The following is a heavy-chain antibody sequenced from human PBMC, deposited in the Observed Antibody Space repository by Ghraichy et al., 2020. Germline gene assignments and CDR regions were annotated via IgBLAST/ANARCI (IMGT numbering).Heavy chain of an antibody. V-gene: IGHV4-61*01. CDR2: IYYSGST. CDR1: GGSVSSGSYY. D-gene: IGHD6-13*01. J-gene: IGHJ4*02. Sequence: SETLSLTCTVSGGSVSSGSYYWSWVRQPPGQGLEWIGYIYYSGSTNYNPSLKSRVTISVDTSKNQFSLRLSSVTAADTAVYYCARDSSSYYFDYWGQGTLVTVSS. CDR3: ARDSSSYYFDY.